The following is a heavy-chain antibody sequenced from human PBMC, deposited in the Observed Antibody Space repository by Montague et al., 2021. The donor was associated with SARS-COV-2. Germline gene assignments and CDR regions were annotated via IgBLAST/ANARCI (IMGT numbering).Heavy chain of an antibody. V-gene: IGHV6-1*01. CDR1: GDSVSSNIAA. J-gene: IGHJ4*02. CDR3: TQERGPGRTTWHYFDY. Sequence: CAISGDSVSSNIAAWNWIRQSPSRGLEWLGRTYYRSKWYNDYAVSVRSRITISPDTSENQFSLQLNSVTPEDTAVYYCTQERGPGRTTWHYFDYWGQGILVTVSS. CDR2: TYYRSKWYN. D-gene: IGHD1-14*01.